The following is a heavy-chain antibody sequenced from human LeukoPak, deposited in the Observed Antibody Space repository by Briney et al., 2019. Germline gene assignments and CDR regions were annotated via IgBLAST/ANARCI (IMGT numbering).Heavy chain of an antibody. Sequence: GGSLRLSCAASGFTFDDYGMSWVRQAPGKGLEWVANIKQDGGDKYYVDSVKGRFTISRDNAKNSVYLQMNSLRAEDTALYYCARAVAENWFDPWGQGTLVTVSS. CDR2: IKQDGGDK. CDR1: GFTFDDYG. J-gene: IGHJ5*02. D-gene: IGHD6-19*01. V-gene: IGHV3-7*01. CDR3: ARAVAENWFDP.